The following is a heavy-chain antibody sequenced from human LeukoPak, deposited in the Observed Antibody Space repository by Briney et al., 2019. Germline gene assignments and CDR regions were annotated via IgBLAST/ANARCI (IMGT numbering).Heavy chain of an antibody. V-gene: IGHV4-39*07. CDR3: ARSEGDSYGYLYY. CDR1: GGSISSSSYY. Sequence: PPQTLSLTCTVSGGSISSSSYYWGWIRQPPGKGLEWIGSIYYSGSTYYNPSLKSRVTISVDTSKNQFSLKLSSVTAADTAVYYCARSEGDSYGYLYYWGQGTLVTVSS. J-gene: IGHJ4*02. D-gene: IGHD5-18*01. CDR2: IYYSGST.